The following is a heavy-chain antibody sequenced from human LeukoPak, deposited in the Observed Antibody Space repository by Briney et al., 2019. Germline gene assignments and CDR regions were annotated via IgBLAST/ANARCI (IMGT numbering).Heavy chain of an antibody. CDR1: GYTFTSYD. Sequence: ASVKVSCKASGYTFTSYDINWVRQATGQGLEWMGWMNPNSGNTGYAQKFQGRVIMTRNTSISTAYMELSSLRSEDTAVYYCARGSGRYSSGWYREDYGMDVWGQGTTVTVSS. CDR3: ARGSGRYSSGWYREDYGMDV. CDR2: MNPNSGNT. D-gene: IGHD6-19*01. V-gene: IGHV1-8*01. J-gene: IGHJ6*02.